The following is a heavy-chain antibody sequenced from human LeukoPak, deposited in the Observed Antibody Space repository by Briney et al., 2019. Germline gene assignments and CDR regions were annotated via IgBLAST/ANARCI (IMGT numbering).Heavy chain of an antibody. CDR2: IYYSGST. Sequence: PSETLSLTCTVSGGSISSSSYYWGWIRQPPGKGLEWIGSIYYSGSTYYNPSLKSRVTISVDTSKNQFSLKLSSVTAADTAVYYCARLSRGSYHPDYWGQGTLVTVSS. D-gene: IGHD1-26*01. CDR3: ARLSRGSYHPDY. J-gene: IGHJ4*02. CDR1: GGSISSSSYY. V-gene: IGHV4-39*01.